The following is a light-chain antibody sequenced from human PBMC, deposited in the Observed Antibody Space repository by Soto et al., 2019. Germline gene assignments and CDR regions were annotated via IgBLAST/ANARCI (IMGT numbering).Light chain of an antibody. CDR3: QQCGTSRKT. CDR2: GAS. J-gene: IGKJ2*01. V-gene: IGKV3-20*01. Sequence: EVVLTQSPGTLSLSPGERATLSCRASQSLSRNYLAWYQQRPGQAPRLLIYGASTRASGTPDRFSGSGSGTDFTLTITRLEPEDFAVYYCQQCGTSRKTFGQGTKLEI. CDR1: QSLSRNY.